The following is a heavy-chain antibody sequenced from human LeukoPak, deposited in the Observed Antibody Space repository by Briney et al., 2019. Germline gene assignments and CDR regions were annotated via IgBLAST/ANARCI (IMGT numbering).Heavy chain of an antibody. Sequence: PGGSLRLSCAASGFTFDDYAMHWVRQAPGKGLEWVSGISWNSGSIGYADSVKGRFTISRDNAKNSLYLQVNSLRAEDTALYYCAKDSGYDSSGYYGYWGQGTLVTVSS. CDR1: GFTFDDYA. CDR3: AKDSGYDSSGYYGY. D-gene: IGHD3-22*01. J-gene: IGHJ4*02. CDR2: ISWNSGSI. V-gene: IGHV3-9*01.